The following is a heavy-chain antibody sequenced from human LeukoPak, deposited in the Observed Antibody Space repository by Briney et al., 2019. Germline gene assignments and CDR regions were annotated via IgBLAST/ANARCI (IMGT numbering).Heavy chain of an antibody. J-gene: IGHJ4*02. Sequence: GGSLRLSCLVSGFTLSSYTMQWVRQAPGKGLEWVAFTSFDGRNNYYADSVKGRFTISRDNSKSTLSLQMNSLRAEDTAVYYCAKGYYYDSSGWVFDYWGQGTLVTVSS. D-gene: IGHD3-22*01. CDR1: GFTLSSYT. CDR3: AKGYYYDSSGWVFDY. CDR2: TSFDGRNN. V-gene: IGHV3-30*04.